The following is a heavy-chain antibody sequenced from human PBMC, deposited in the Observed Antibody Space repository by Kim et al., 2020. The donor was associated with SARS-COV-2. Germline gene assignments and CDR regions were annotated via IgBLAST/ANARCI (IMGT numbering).Heavy chain of an antibody. D-gene: IGHD3-10*01. Sequence: YYADSVKGRFTISRDNAKNSLYLQMNSLRAEETAVYYCARDIIGYYGMDVWGQGTTVTVSS. J-gene: IGHJ6*02. CDR3: ARDIIGYYGMDV. V-gene: IGHV3-21*01.